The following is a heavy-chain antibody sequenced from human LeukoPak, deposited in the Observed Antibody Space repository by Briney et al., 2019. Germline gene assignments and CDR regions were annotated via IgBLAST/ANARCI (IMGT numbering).Heavy chain of an antibody. J-gene: IGHJ1*01. Sequence: PSQTLSLTCTVSGGSISSGSYYWSWIRQPAGNGLEWIGRIYTSGSTNYNPSLKSRVTISVDTSKNQFSLKLSSVTAADTAVYYCARDGGIVGATMPAEYFQHWGQGTLVTVSS. D-gene: IGHD1-26*01. CDR1: GGSISSGSYY. CDR3: ARDGGIVGATMPAEYFQH. CDR2: IYTSGST. V-gene: IGHV4-61*02.